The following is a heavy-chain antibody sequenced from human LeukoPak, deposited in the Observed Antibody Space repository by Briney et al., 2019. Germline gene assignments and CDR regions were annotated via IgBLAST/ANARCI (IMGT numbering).Heavy chain of an antibody. CDR3: ARHPARGQQGYAFDI. CDR1: GGSISSYY. V-gene: IGHV4-59*08. J-gene: IGHJ3*02. D-gene: IGHD6-13*01. Sequence: SETLSLTCTVSGGSISSYYWSWIRQPPGKGLEWIGYIYYSGSTNYNPSLKSRVTISVDTSKNQFSLKLTSVTAADTAFYYCARHPARGQQGYAFDIWGQGTMVTVSS. CDR2: IYYSGST.